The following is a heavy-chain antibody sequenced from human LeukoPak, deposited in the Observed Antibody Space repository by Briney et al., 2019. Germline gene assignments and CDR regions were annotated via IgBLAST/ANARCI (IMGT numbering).Heavy chain of an antibody. Sequence: PGRSLRLSRAASGFTFSSYAMSWVRQAPGKGLEWVSAISGSGGSTYYADSVKGRFTISRDNSKNTLYLQMNSLRAEDTAVYYCASRGYSYGWPPDWGQGTLVTVSS. J-gene: IGHJ4*02. D-gene: IGHD5-18*01. CDR1: GFTFSSYA. V-gene: IGHV3-23*01. CDR3: ASRGYSYGWPPD. CDR2: ISGSGGST.